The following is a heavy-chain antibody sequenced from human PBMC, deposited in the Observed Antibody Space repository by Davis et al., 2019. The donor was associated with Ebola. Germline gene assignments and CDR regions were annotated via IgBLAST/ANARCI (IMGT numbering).Heavy chain of an antibody. CDR1: GFTVSSNY. D-gene: IGHD6-19*01. CDR3: ARDTFGAVAGIFDY. J-gene: IGHJ4*02. CDR2: IYSGGST. Sequence: GESLKISCAASGFTVSSNYMSWVRQAPGKGLEWVSVIYSGGSTYYADSVKGRFTISRDNSKNTLYLQMNGLRAEDTAVYYCARDTFGAVAGIFDYWGQGTLVTVSS. V-gene: IGHV3-66*02.